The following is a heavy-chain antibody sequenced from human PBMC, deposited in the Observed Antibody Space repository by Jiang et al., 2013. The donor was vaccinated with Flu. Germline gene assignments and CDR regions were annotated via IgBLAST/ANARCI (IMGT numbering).Heavy chain of an antibody. D-gene: IGHD3-10*01. Sequence: VSSNSAAWNWIRQSPSRGLEWLGRTYYRSKWYNDYAVSVKSRITISPDTSKNQLSLQLNSMTPEDTAVYYCVRSSGSYGPGTSFDIWDQGTLVTVSS. CDR2: TYYRSKWYN. CDR3: VRSSGSYGPGTSFDI. J-gene: IGHJ4*02. V-gene: IGHV6-1*01. CDR1: VSSNSAA.